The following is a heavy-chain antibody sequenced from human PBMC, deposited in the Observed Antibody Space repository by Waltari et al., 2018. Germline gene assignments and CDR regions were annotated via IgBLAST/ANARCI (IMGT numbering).Heavy chain of an antibody. CDR2: IKHDGSGT. V-gene: IGHV3-7*01. CDR3: VRDQEGAGSPNWFDP. Sequence: QLVQSGGGLVQPGGSLRLSCAASGFSFRGYWMSWVRQAPGKGLEWVAHIKHDGSGTYYVDSVKCRFTISRDNAKNSLFLQMNSLRDDETSVYYCVRDQEGAGSPNWFDPWGQGTLVTVSS. CDR1: GFSFRGYW. J-gene: IGHJ5*02.